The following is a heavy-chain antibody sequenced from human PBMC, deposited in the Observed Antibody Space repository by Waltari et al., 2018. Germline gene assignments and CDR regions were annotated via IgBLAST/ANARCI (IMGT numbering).Heavy chain of an antibody. CDR2: IIPIFGTA. J-gene: IGHJ4*02. Sequence: QVQLVQSGAEVKKPGSSVKVSCKASGGTFSSYAISWVRQAPGQGLEWMGRIIPIFGTANYAQKFQGRVTITADKSTSTAYMELSSLRSEDTAVYYCARGTGSRKNWNYPFDYWGQGTLVTVSS. CDR1: GGTFSSYA. V-gene: IGHV1-69*08. CDR3: ARGTGSRKNWNYPFDY. D-gene: IGHD1-7*01.